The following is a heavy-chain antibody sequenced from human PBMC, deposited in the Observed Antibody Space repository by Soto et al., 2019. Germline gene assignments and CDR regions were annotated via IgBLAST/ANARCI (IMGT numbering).Heavy chain of an antibody. J-gene: IGHJ6*03. V-gene: IGHV3-7*01. CDR2: IKQDGSEK. D-gene: IGHD1-26*01. CDR3: ARERHFTLRSGYYYYYMDV. Sequence: EVQLVESGGGLVQPGGSLRLSCAASGFTFSSYWMSWVRQAPGKGLEWVANIKQDGSEKYYVDSVKGRFTISRDNAKNSLYLQMNSLRAEDTAVYYCARERHFTLRSGYYYYYMDVWGKGTTVTVSS. CDR1: GFTFSSYW.